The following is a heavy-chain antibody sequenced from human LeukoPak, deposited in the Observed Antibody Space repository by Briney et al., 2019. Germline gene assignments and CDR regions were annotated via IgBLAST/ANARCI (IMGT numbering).Heavy chain of an antibody. V-gene: IGHV3-30*18. CDR2: ISYDGSNK. CDR3: AKNYLPDYYGSGSYYNAAMDV. J-gene: IGHJ6*02. Sequence: GGSLRLSCAASGFTFSSYGMHWVRQAPGKGLEWVAVISYDGSNKYYADSVKGRFTISRVNSKNTLYLQMNSLRAEDTAVYYCAKNYLPDYYGSGSYYNAAMDVWGQGTTVTVSS. CDR1: GFTFSSYG. D-gene: IGHD3-10*01.